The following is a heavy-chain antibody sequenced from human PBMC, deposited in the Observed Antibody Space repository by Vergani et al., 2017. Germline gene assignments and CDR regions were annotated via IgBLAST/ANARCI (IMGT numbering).Heavy chain of an antibody. Sequence: QVQLVESAGGVVQPGGSLRLSCAASGFTFSNFGMHWIRQAPGKGLEWLANIGKDGINTRYRDAVKGRFTVSIDNSKDILYLQMDSMRSEDTALYYCSKYLRDSTDGFPDSWCPGSLVIISS. J-gene: IGHJ4*02. D-gene: IGHD2-21*02. CDR1: GFTFSNFG. CDR2: IGKDGINT. CDR3: SKYLRDSTDGFPDS. V-gene: IGHV3-30*02.